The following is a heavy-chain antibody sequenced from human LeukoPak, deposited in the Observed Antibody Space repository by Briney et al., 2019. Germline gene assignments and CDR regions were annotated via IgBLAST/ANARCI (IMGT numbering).Heavy chain of an antibody. CDR2: ISSSRTYI. J-gene: IGHJ3*02. CDR1: GFSFSSYT. CDR3: ARGVWEIVVAPSNAFDI. V-gene: IGHV3-21*06. Sequence: GGSLRLSCAASGFSFSSYTMNWVRQAPGKGLEWVSSISSSRTYIYYADSVKGRFTVSRDNAENSLSLEMRSLRVEDTAVYYCARGVWEIVVAPSNAFDIWGQGTMVTVSS. D-gene: IGHD3-22*01.